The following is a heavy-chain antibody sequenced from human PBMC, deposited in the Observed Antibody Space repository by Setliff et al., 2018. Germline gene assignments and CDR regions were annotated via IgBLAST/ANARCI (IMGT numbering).Heavy chain of an antibody. V-gene: IGHV3-15*01. Sequence: GGSLRLSCAAPGFTFSNAWMTWVRQAPGKGLEWVGRIKSKADGGTTDYVAPVKGRFTISRDDSKNTLFLQMNNLKIEDTAVYYCTTWPENGGYYYYYYMDVWGKGTTVTVSS. D-gene: IGHD3-16*01. CDR2: IKSKADGGTT. CDR1: GFTFSNAW. CDR3: TTWPENGGYYYYYYMDV. J-gene: IGHJ6*03.